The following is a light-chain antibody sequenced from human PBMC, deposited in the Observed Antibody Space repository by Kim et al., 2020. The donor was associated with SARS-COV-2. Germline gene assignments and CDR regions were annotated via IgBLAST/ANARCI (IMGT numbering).Light chain of an antibody. CDR2: DAA. V-gene: IGKV3-11*01. CDR1: HNVDIS. CDR3: QQRGSWTPALT. Sequence: GESATLAGRASHNVDISLAWYQQTPGQPPRLLIYDAAIRAAGIPDRFSGSGSGTDFTRTIGSLAPEDFAVYYCQQRGSWTPALTFGGGTKVDIK. J-gene: IGKJ4*01.